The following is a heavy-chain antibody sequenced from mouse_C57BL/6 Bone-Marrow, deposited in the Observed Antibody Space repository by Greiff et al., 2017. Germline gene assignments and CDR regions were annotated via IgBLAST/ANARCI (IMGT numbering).Heavy chain of an antibody. V-gene: IGHV1-15*01. CDR2: IDPETGGT. Sequence: VQLQQSGAELVRPGASVTLSCTASGYTITDYELHWVKLTPVHGLEWIGAIDPETGGTAYNQKFQGKAILTADKSSSTAYMELRSLTSEDSAVYYCTRSGYYDYDRGAYWGQGTLVTGSA. CDR3: TRSGYYDYDRGAY. J-gene: IGHJ3*01. D-gene: IGHD2-4*01. CDR1: GYTITDYE.